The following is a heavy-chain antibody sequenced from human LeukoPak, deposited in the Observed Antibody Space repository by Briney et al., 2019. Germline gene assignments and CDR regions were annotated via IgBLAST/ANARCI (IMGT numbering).Heavy chain of an antibody. D-gene: IGHD1-14*01. CDR3: ARTTGRNYYYYGMDV. V-gene: IGHV4-31*03. J-gene: IGHJ6*01. CDR1: GGSISSSSYH. CDR2: IYYSGST. Sequence: SDTLSLTCTVSGGSISSSSYHWSWIRQHPGKGLEWIGYIYYSGSTYYNPSLKSRVTISVDTSKNQFSLKLSSVTAADTAVYYCARTTGRNYYYYGMDVWGQGTTVTVSS.